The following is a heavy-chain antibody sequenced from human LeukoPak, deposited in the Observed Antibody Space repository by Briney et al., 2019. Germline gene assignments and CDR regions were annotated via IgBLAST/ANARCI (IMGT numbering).Heavy chain of an antibody. CDR3: ARGTGLLWFGESRTWFDP. J-gene: IGHJ5*02. V-gene: IGHV4-34*01. Sequence: PGGSLRLSCAASGFTFSRFWMSWVRQPPGKGLEWIGEINHSGSTNYNPSLKSRVTISVDTSKNQFSLKLSSVTAADTAVYYCARGTGLLWFGESRTWFDPWGQGTLVTVSS. CDR2: INHSGST. CDR1: GFTFSRFW. D-gene: IGHD3-10*01.